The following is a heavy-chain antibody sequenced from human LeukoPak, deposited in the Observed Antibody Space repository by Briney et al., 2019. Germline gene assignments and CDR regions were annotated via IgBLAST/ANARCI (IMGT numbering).Heavy chain of an antibody. CDR3: ARDMGELNCMDV. CDR1: GGSISSYY. Sequence: SETLSLTCTVSGGSISSYYWSWIRQPPGKGLEWIGYIYYSGSTNYNPSLKSRVTMSVDTSKNQFSLKLSSVTAADTAVYYCARDMGELNCMDVWGQGTTVTVSS. CDR2: IYYSGST. D-gene: IGHD3-16*01. J-gene: IGHJ6*02. V-gene: IGHV4-59*12.